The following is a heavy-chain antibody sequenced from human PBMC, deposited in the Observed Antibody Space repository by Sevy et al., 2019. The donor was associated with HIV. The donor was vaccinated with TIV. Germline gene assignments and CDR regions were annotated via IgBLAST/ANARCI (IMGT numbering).Heavy chain of an antibody. CDR3: ARNEKGYCSSTSCYPRYYYGMDV. J-gene: IGHJ6*02. V-gene: IGHV5-51*01. D-gene: IGHD2-2*01. CDR2: IYPGDSDT. CDR1: GYSFTSYW. Sequence: GESLKIPCKGSGYSFTSYWIGWVRQMPGKGLEWMGIIYPGDSDTRYSPSFQGQVTISADKSISTAYLQWSSLKASDTAMYYCARNEKGYCSSTSCYPRYYYGMDVWGQGTTVTVSS.